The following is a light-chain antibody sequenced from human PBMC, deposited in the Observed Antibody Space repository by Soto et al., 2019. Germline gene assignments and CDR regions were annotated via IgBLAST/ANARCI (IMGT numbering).Light chain of an antibody. V-gene: IGLV1-47*02. CDR3: ASWDCRLGAVI. J-gene: IGLJ2*01. CDR1: SSNIGGTNY. CDR2: SNN. Sequence: QSVLTQPPSASGTPGQKVFISCSGSSSNIGGTNYAYWYQQLPGAAPKLLMHSNNLRPSGVPERISGSKFGTAASLAISGLRSEDEAVYYCASWDCRLGAVIFGGGTKVTVL.